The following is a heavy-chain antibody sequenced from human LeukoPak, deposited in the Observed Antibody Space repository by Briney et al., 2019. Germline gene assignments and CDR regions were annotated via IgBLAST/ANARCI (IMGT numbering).Heavy chain of an antibody. J-gene: IGHJ5*02. CDR3: ARAGYYDFWSGYPTQYNWFDP. V-gene: IGHV3-48*03. CDR2: MSSSGSTI. CDR1: GFTFSSYE. Sequence: GGSLRLSCAASGFTFSSYEMNWVRQAPGKGLEWVSYMSSSGSTIYYADSVKGRFTISRDNAKNSLYLQMNSLRAEDTAVYYCARAGYYDFWSGYPTQYNWFDPWGQGTLVTVSS. D-gene: IGHD3-3*01.